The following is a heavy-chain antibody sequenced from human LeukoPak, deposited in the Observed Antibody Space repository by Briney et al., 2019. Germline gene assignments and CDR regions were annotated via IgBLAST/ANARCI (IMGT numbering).Heavy chain of an antibody. CDR1: GGSISSYY. Sequence: SETLSLTCPVSGGSISSYYWSWIRQPPGKGLEWIGYIYYSGSTNYNPSLKSRVTISVETSKNQFSLKLKSVTAADTAVYYCARGGYYGSGNDFRFDPWGQGTLITVSS. V-gene: IGHV4-59*01. J-gene: IGHJ5*02. CDR3: ARGGYYGSGNDFRFDP. D-gene: IGHD3-10*01. CDR2: IYYSGST.